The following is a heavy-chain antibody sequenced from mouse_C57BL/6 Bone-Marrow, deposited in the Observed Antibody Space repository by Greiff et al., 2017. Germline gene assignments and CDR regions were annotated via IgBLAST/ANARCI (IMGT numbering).Heavy chain of an antibody. J-gene: IGHJ2*01. D-gene: IGHD4-1*01. CDR3: ARRDWDGDY. V-gene: IGHV1-69*01. CDR2: IDPSESYT. CDR1: GYTFTGYW. Sequence: QVQLQQPGAELVIPGASVKLSCKASGYTFTGYWMHWVKQRPGQGLEWIGEIDPSESYTNYNQKFKGKSTLTVDKSSSTAYMQLRSLTSADSAVYYCARRDWDGDYWGQGSTLTVSS.